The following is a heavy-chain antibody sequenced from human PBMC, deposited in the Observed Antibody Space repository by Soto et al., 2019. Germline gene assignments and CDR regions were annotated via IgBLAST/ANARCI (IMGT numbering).Heavy chain of an antibody. CDR2: ISGSGGST. CDR3: AKDIGYSSSSYFDY. Sequence: GGSLRLSCAASGFTFSSYAMSWVRQAPEKGLEWVSAISGSGGSTYYADSVKGRFTISRDNSKNTLYLQMNSLRAEDTAVYYCAKDIGYSSSSYFDYWGQGTLVTVSS. J-gene: IGHJ4*02. CDR1: GFTFSSYA. D-gene: IGHD6-6*01. V-gene: IGHV3-23*01.